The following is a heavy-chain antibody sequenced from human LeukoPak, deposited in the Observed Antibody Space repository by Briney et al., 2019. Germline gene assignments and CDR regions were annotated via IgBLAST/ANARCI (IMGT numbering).Heavy chain of an antibody. V-gene: IGHV3-30*02. D-gene: IGHD3-10*01. J-gene: IGHJ4*02. CDR1: EFTFSSYG. CDR2: IRYDGTTK. CDR3: AKDLEYSGSGTPGVFDY. Sequence: GGSLRLSCAASEFTFSSYGMHWVRQAPGKGLEWLAFIRYDGTTKYYTNSVKGRFTISRDNSKSTMYLQMNSLRAEDTAVYYCAKDLEYSGSGTPGVFDYWGQGSLVTVSS.